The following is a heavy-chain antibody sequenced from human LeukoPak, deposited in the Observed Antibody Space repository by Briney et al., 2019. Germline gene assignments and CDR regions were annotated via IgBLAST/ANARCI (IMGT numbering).Heavy chain of an antibody. CDR2: ISAYTGTA. V-gene: IGHV1-18*01. CDR1: GYSFNSYG. D-gene: IGHD1-26*01. CDR3: SRRDGWELSPSDY. Sequence: ASVKVSCKASGYSFNSYGISWVRQAPGQGLEWLGWISAYTGTATYAPKFQDRVTLTMDTSTTTSYMDLRSLRSDDTAIYYCSRRDGWELSPSDYWGQGTLVTVSS. J-gene: IGHJ4*02.